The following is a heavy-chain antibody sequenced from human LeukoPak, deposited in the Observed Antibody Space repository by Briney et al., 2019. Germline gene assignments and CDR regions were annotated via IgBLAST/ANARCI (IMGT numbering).Heavy chain of an antibody. V-gene: IGHV4-39*01. CDR1: GGSISSSSYY. CDR3: ARRVIAAPYYFDY. Sequence: SETLSLTCTVSGGSISSSSYYWGWIRQPPGKGLEWIGSIYYSGSTYCNPSLKSRVTISVDTSKNQFSLKLSSVTAADTAVYYCARRVIAAPYYFDYWGQGTLVTVSS. D-gene: IGHD6-6*01. J-gene: IGHJ4*02. CDR2: IYYSGST.